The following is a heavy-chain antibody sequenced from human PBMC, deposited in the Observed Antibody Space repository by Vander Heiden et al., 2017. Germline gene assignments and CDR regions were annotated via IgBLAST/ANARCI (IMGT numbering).Heavy chain of an antibody. CDR1: GYTFSNYY. CDR2: INPTGGST. J-gene: IGHJ6*02. Sequence: QVQLVQSGAEVKKPGASVKVSCKASGYTFSNYYMHWVRQAPGQGLEWMGIINPTGGSTNYAQKFQGRVILTSDTATRTVYMELSSLRSEDTAVYYCARVFLRSPPRFGQIFWSGTSYVMDVWGQGTTVTVSS. D-gene: IGHD3-3*01. CDR3: ARVFLRSPPRFGQIFWSGTSYVMDV. V-gene: IGHV1-46*01.